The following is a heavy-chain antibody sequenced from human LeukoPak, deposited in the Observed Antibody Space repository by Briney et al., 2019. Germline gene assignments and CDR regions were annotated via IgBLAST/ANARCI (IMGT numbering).Heavy chain of an antibody. CDR2: ISHTERT. CDR3: ARGKGGNSYDYPRYFEI. CDR1: GGSLCDGY. D-gene: IGHD5-18*01. J-gene: IGHJ2*01. V-gene: IGHV4-34*01. Sequence: PSETLSLPCALYGGSLCDGYWSWIRQPPGKGLEWLGDISHTERTNQNPSFESRLAMSLHTSKNQFSLFLSFPTAADRAVYFCARGKGGNSYDYPRYFEIWGRGTLVTVSS.